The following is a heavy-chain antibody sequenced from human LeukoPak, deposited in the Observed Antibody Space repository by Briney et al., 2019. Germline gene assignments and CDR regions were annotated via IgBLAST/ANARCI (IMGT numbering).Heavy chain of an antibody. Sequence: GGSLRLSCAASGFTFSSYSMNWVRQAPGKGLEWVSSISSSSSYIYYADSVKGRFTISRDNAKNPLHLQMNSLRAEDTAVYYCARDLNYGAEYYFDYWGQGTLVTVSS. CDR1: GFTFSSYS. CDR3: ARDLNYGAEYYFDY. D-gene: IGHD4-11*01. V-gene: IGHV3-21*01. J-gene: IGHJ4*02. CDR2: ISSSSSYI.